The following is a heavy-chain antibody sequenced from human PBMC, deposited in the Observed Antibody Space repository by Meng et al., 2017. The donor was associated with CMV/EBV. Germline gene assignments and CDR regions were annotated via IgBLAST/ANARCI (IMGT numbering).Heavy chain of an antibody. CDR2: IYWNDDK. CDR1: GFSLSTSGVG. J-gene: IGHJ4*02. V-gene: IGHV2-5*01. Sequence: SGPTLVKPTQTLTLTCTFSGFSLSTSGVGVGWIRQPPGKALEWLALIYWNDDKRYSPSLKSRLTITKDTSKNQVVLTMTNMDPVDTATYYCAHRRQHLQGRGFDYWGQGTLVTVFS. CDR3: AHRRQHLQGRGFDY. D-gene: IGHD3-10*01.